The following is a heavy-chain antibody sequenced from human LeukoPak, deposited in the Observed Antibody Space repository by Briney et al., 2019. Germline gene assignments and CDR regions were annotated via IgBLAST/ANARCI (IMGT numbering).Heavy chain of an antibody. J-gene: IGHJ4*02. CDR3: TRVGYCSSTTCYTGDGFDY. CDR1: GFTFSSYW. V-gene: IGHV3-7*01. CDR2: IKQDGSEK. Sequence: GSLRLSCAASGFTFSSYWMSWVRQAPGKGLEWVANIKQDGSEKYYADSVKGRFTISRDNAKNSLYLQMNSLRAEDTAVYYCTRVGYCSSTTCYTGDGFDYWGQGTLVTVSS. D-gene: IGHD2-2*02.